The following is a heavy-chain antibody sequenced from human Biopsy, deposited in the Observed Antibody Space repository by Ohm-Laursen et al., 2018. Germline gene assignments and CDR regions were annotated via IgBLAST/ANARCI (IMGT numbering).Heavy chain of an antibody. Sequence: SLRLSCSAPGFTFKNDNMHWVRQAPGKGLEWVAAIYNDGINEYYADSVKGRFTISRDDSKNTLYLQMNSLRVEDTAVFYCARDLRSHWFFDLWGRGTLVTVSS. D-gene: IGHD5/OR15-5a*01. CDR3: ARDLRSHWFFDL. J-gene: IGHJ2*01. V-gene: IGHV3-33*01. CDR2: IYNDGINE. CDR1: GFTFKNDN.